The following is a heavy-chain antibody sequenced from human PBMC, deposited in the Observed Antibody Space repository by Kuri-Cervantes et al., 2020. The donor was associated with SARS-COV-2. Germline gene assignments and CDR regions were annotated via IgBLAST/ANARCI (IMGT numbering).Heavy chain of an antibody. D-gene: IGHD1-1*01. CDR3: ARDLFGWSDGSWMDV. Sequence: GESLKISCAVSGFTFSSYGMHWVRQAPGKGLEWVAVIWFDGSHKYYADSVKGRFSISRDNSKNMLYLQMNSLRVEDTAVYYCARDLFGWSDGSWMDVWGKGTMVTVSS. CDR1: GFTFSSYG. CDR2: IWFDGSHK. J-gene: IGHJ6*04. V-gene: IGHV3-33*08.